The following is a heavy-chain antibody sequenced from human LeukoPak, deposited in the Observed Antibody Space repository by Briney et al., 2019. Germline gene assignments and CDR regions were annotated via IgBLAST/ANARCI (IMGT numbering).Heavy chain of an antibody. J-gene: IGHJ4*02. CDR3: ARDREAAGLFLDY. D-gene: IGHD6-13*01. Sequence: PGRSLRLSCAASGFTFSSYWMTWVRQAPGKGLEWVANIKYDGSEKDYMDSVKGRFTISRDNAKNSLYLQMNSLRAEDTAVYYFARDREAAGLFLDYWGQGTVVTVSS. CDR1: GFTFSSYW. CDR2: IKYDGSEK. V-gene: IGHV3-7*01.